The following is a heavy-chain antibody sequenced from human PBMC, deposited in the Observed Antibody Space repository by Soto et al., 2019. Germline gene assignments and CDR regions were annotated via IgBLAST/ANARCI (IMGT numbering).Heavy chain of an antibody. CDR3: AKDPGIAALKYYFDY. CDR2: ISYDGSNK. Sequence: GGSLRLSCAASGFTFSSYGMHWVRQAPGKGLEWVAVISYDGSNKYYADSVKGRFTISRDNSKNTLYLQMNSLRAEDTAVYYCAKDPGIAALKYYFDYWGQGTLVTVSS. V-gene: IGHV3-30*18. J-gene: IGHJ4*02. D-gene: IGHD6-13*01. CDR1: GFTFSSYG.